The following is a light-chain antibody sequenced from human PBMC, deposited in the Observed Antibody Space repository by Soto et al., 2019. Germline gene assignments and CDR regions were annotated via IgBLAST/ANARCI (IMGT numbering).Light chain of an antibody. CDR3: QQRSNWPKIT. CDR2: DAS. CDR1: QSVGSN. V-gene: IGKV3-11*01. J-gene: IGKJ5*01. Sequence: EIVLTQSPGTLSLSPVERATLSCMASQSVGSNLAWYQQKPGQAPRLLIYDASNRATGIPARFSGSGSGADFTLTISSLEPEDFAVYYCQQRSNWPKITFGQGTRLEIK.